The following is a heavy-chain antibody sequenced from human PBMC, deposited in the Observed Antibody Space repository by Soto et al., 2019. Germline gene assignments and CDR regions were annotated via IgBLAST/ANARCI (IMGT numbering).Heavy chain of an antibody. Sequence: EVQLVESGGGLVQPGGSLRLSCAASGFTFSSYWMHWVRQAPGKGPVWVSRINSDGSSTGYADSVMGRFTISRDNAKNTLYLQMNSLRAEDTAVYYCARDQGYCSGGSCYVAGYWGQGTLVTVSS. CDR3: ARDQGYCSGGSCYVAGY. CDR2: INSDGSST. CDR1: GFTFSSYW. J-gene: IGHJ4*02. D-gene: IGHD2-15*01. V-gene: IGHV3-74*01.